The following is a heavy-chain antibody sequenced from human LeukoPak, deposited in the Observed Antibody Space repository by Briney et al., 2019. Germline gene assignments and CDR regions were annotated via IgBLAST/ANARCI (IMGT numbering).Heavy chain of an antibody. CDR3: ARDYLAAFDI. J-gene: IGHJ3*02. CDR2: ISSDGSNK. V-gene: IGHV3-30-3*01. CDR1: EFTFGSYA. Sequence: GGSLRLSCVASEFTFGSYALHWVRQAPAKGLEWVAFISSDGSNKHYADSAKGRFTISRDNSKNTLFLQMNNLRREDTATYFCARDYLAAFDIWGQGTMVTVSS. D-gene: IGHD3-16*02.